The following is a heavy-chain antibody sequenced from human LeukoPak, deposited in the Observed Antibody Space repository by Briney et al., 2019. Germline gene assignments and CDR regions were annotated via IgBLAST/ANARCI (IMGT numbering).Heavy chain of an antibody. CDR2: ISSSGSTI. D-gene: IGHD3-10*01. V-gene: IGHV3-11*04. CDR1: GFTFSDYY. J-gene: IGHJ6*02. Sequence: GGSLRLSCAASGFTFSDYYMSWIRQAPGKGLEWVSYISSSGSTIYYADSVRGRFTISRDNTENSLFLQMNRLTAEDTAVYYCARGSGSYSGGMDVWGQGTTVTVSS. CDR3: ARGSGSYSGGMDV.